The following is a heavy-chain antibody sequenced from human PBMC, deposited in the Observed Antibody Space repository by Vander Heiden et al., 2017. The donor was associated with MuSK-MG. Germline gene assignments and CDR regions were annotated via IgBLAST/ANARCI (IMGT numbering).Heavy chain of an antibody. D-gene: IGHD3-10*01. Sequence: QVQLVESGGGVVQPGRSLRPSCAASGSTFSSYAMHWVRQAPGKGLEWVAVISYDGSNKYYADSVKGRFTISRDNSKNTLYLQMNSLRAEDTAVYYCARGDPLWFGELLEGFDYWGQGTLVTVSS. J-gene: IGHJ4*02. CDR3: ARGDPLWFGELLEGFDY. CDR2: ISYDGSNK. V-gene: IGHV3-30*04. CDR1: GSTFSSYA.